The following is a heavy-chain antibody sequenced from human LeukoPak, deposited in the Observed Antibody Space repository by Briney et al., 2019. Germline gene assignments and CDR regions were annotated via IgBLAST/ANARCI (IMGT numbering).Heavy chain of an antibody. CDR3: ASGSSRDYYDSSGYCTDY. J-gene: IGHJ4*02. CDR2: IKPNSGGT. D-gene: IGHD3-22*01. V-gene: IGHV1-2*02. CDR1: GYTFTSYY. Sequence: ASVKVSCKASGYTFTSYYMHWVRQAPGQGLEWMGWIKPNSGGTNYAQKFQGRVTMTRDTSISTAYMELSRLRSDDTAVYYCASGSSRDYYDSSGYCTDYWGQGTLVTVSS.